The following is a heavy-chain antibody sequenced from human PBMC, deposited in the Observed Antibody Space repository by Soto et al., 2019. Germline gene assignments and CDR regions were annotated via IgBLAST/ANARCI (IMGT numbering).Heavy chain of an antibody. CDR1: GGTCSSYA. V-gene: IGHV1-69*13. J-gene: IGHJ6*02. CDR3: ASGVVPAALGNYYYYGMDV. CDR2: IIPIFGTA. Sequence: SVKVSFKASGGTCSSYAISWVLQAPGQGLEWMGGIIPIFGTANYAQKFQGRVTITADESTSTAYMELSSLRSEDTAVYYCASGVVPAALGNYYYYGMDVWGQGTTVTVSS. D-gene: IGHD2-2*01.